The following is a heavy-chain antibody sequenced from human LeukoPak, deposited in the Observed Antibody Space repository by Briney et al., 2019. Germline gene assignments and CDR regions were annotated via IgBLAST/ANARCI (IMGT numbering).Heavy chain of an antibody. D-gene: IGHD4-17*01. CDR2: IDFRGNT. J-gene: IGHJ5*02. V-gene: IGHV4-39*07. CDR1: GGSISSSGYY. Sequence: SETLSLTCTVSGGSISSSGYYWGWIRQPPGKCLEWIGSIDFRGNTHYIPSLMSRLTISADTARNQFSLKLSSVTAADTAVYYCARVMTTWYWFDPWGQGTLVTVSS. CDR3: ARVMTTWYWFDP.